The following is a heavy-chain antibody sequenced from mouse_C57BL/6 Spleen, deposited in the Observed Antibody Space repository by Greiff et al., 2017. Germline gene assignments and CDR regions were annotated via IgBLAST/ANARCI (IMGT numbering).Heavy chain of an antibody. Sequence: EVKLQESGPGLVKPSQSLSPTCSVTGYSITSGYYWNWIRQFPGNKLEWMGYISYDGSNNYNPSLKNRISITRDTSKNQFFLKLNSVTTEDTATYYCARDRTLYWYFDVWGTGTTVTVSS. CDR2: ISYDGSN. CDR3: ARDRTLYWYFDV. V-gene: IGHV3-6*01. J-gene: IGHJ1*03. CDR1: GYSITSGYY.